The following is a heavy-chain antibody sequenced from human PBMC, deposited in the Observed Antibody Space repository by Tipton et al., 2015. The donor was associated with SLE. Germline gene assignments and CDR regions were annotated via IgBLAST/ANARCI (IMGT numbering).Heavy chain of an antibody. CDR2: IYYSGST. D-gene: IGHD3-22*01. CDR1: GASISSGGYY. Sequence: LRLSCTVSGASISSGGYYWSWIRQHPGKGLEWIGYIYYSGSTYYNPSLKSRVTISVDTSKNQFSLKLSSVTAADTAVYYCARGRYDSSGYESWGQGTLVTVSS. J-gene: IGHJ4*02. V-gene: IGHV4-31*03. CDR3: ARGRYDSSGYES.